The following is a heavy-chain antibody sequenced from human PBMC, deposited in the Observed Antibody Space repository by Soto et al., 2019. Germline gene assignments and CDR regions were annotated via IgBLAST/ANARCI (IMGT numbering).Heavy chain of an antibody. V-gene: IGHV3-21*01. CDR3: ARSLGYCSGGSCYSGFDYYSYGMEV. J-gene: IGHJ6*02. CDR1: GFTFSSYS. CDR2: ISSSSSYI. Sequence: GGSLRLSCAASGFTFSSYSMNWVRQAPGKGLEWVSSISSSSSYIYYADSVKGRFTISRDNAKNSLYLQMNSLRAEDTAVYYCARSLGYCSGGSCYSGFDYYSYGMEVWCQGTTVTV. D-gene: IGHD2-15*01.